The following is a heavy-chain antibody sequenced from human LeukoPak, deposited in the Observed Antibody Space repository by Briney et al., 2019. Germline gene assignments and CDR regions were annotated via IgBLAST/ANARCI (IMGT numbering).Heavy chain of an antibody. Sequence: GGSLRLSCAASGLTFSSYWMSWVRQAPGKGLEWVANIKQDGSEKNYVDSVKGRFTISRDNAKNSLELQMNSLRDEDTAVYYCARAGGYASSWAYWGQGTLVTVSS. V-gene: IGHV3-7*01. CDR1: GLTFSSYW. CDR3: ARAGGYASSWAY. CDR2: IKQDGSEK. J-gene: IGHJ4*02. D-gene: IGHD5-12*01.